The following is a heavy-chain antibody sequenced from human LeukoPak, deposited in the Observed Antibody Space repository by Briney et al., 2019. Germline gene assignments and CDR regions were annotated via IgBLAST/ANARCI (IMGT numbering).Heavy chain of an antibody. CDR3: AKGSDHLRGFGEFNVKLPRPIRHYYFDS. D-gene: IGHD3-10*01. J-gene: IGHJ4*02. V-gene: IGHV3-23*01. Sequence: GGSLRLSCAASGFTFSSYAMSWVRQAPGKGLECISGFSGSGGRTYYADSVKGRFTISRDNSKNTLYLQMNSLRAEDTAVYYCAKGSDHLRGFGEFNVKLPRPIRHYYFDSWAQGTLVTVFS. CDR2: FSGSGGRT. CDR1: GFTFSSYA.